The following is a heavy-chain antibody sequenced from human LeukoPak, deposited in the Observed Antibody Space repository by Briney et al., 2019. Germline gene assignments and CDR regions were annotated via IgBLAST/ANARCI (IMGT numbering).Heavy chain of an antibody. Sequence: GVYLRLSCAASGFTFSSCGMHWVRQAPGKGLEWVAFIRYDGSNKYYADSVKGRFTISRDNSKNTLYLQMNSLRAEDTAVYYCAKDGPYSYWGQGTLVTVSS. V-gene: IGHV3-30*02. CDR1: GFTFSSCG. J-gene: IGHJ1*01. D-gene: IGHD2-21*01. CDR2: IRYDGSNK. CDR3: AKDGPYSY.